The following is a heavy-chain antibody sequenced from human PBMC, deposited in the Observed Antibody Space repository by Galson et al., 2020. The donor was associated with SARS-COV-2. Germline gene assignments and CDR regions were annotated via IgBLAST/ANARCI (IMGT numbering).Heavy chain of an antibody. CDR3: ARVPYIVGSTDGFGYFDL. D-gene: IGHD1-26*01. CDR2: ISHTSI. Sequence: GESLKISCAASGFTFSSYGMHWVRQAPGKGLEWISYISHTSIYADSVKGRFTISRENAENSLYLQMNSLRAEDTAVYYCARVPYIVGSTDGFGYFDLWGRGTLVTVSS. V-gene: IGHV3-48*04. J-gene: IGHJ2*01. CDR1: GFTFSSYG.